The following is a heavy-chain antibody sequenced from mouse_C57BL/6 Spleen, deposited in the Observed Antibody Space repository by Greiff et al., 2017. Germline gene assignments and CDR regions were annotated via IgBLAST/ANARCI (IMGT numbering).Heavy chain of an antibody. CDR3: ARHPPYWG. J-gene: IGHJ3*01. Sequence: QVQLQQPGAELVRPGSSVKLSCKASGYTFTSYWMDWVKQRPGQGLEWIGNIYPSDSETHYNQKFKDKATSTVDTSSSTAYMQRSSLTSEDSAVYYCARHPPYWGWGQGTLVTVAA. V-gene: IGHV1-61*01. CDR1: GYTFTSYW. CDR2: IYPSDSET.